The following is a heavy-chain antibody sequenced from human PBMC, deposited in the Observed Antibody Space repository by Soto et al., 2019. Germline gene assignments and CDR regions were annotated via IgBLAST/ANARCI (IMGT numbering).Heavy chain of an antibody. D-gene: IGHD3-16*01. V-gene: IGHV3-53*02. J-gene: IGHJ5*02. CDR3: ARGTGGSRRFDP. CDR2: IYSGRAT. Sequence: EVQLVETGGGLIQPGGSLRLSCEVSGFIVSNNYITWIRQAPGKGLEWVSIIYSGRATYYADSVKGRFTISRDNSKNTVYLQMNNLRAEDTAVYYCARGTGGSRRFDPWGQGTLVTVSS. CDR1: GFIVSNNY.